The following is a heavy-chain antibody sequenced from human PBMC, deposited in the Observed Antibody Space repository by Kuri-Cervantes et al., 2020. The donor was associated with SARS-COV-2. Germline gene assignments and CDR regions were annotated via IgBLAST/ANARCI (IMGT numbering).Heavy chain of an antibody. CDR2: ILYDGSNK. V-gene: IGHV3-30*18. J-gene: IGHJ4*02. Sequence: GGSLRLSCAASGFTFSNSGMHWVRQAPGKGLEWLGVILYDGSNKYYGDSVKGRFTISRDNSKNTLYLQMNSLRAEDTAVYYCAKGALRDFGVVIIPRFDYWGQGTLVTVSS. CDR3: AKGALRDFGVVIIPRFDY. D-gene: IGHD3-3*01. CDR1: GFTFSNSG.